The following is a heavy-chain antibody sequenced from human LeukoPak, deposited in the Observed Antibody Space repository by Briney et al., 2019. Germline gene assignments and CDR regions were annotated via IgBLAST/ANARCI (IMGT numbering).Heavy chain of an antibody. D-gene: IGHD2-2*01. CDR2: ISSSSSTI. CDR3: ARGVPDYMYYFDF. Sequence: GGSLRLSCAASGFTFSTYSMTWVRQAPGKGLEWISNISSSSSTIYYADSVKGRFTISRDNAKNSLYLQMNTLRDEDTAVYYCARGVPDYMYYFDFWGQGTLVTVSS. J-gene: IGHJ4*02. CDR1: GFTFSTYS. V-gene: IGHV3-48*02.